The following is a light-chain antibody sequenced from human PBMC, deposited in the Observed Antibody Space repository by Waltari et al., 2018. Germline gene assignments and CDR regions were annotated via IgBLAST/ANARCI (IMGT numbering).Light chain of an antibody. J-gene: IGKJ2*01. CDR2: ATS. CDR1: ENIGSY. Sequence: DIQMTQSPSSLSAFIGDRVPITCQASENIGSYLNWYQQRTGEAPKLLIYATSTLQTEVPSRFSGSGSRTDFTLTISSLQPEDFATYYCQHTFETPYSFGQGTKLESK. CDR3: QHTFETPYS. V-gene: IGKV1-39*01.